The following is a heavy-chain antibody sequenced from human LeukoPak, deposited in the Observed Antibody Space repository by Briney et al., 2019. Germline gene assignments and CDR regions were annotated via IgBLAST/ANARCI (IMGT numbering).Heavy chain of an antibody. CDR2: IYYSGST. CDR3: ARGQAGRDAFDI. Sequence: SETLSLTCTVSGGSISSYYWSWIRQPPGKGLEWIGYIYYSGSTNYNPSLKSRVTISVDTSKNQSPLKLSSVTAADTAVYYCARGQAGRDAFDIWGQGTMVTVSS. V-gene: IGHV4-59*01. CDR1: GGSISSYY. D-gene: IGHD6-19*01. J-gene: IGHJ3*02.